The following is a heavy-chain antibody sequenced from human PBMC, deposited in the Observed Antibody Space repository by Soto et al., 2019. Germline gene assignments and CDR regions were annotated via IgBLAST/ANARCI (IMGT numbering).Heavy chain of an antibody. J-gene: IGHJ6*02. CDR1: GFTFSSYG. CDR2: IWYDGSNK. CDR3: ARGLVNIVVVVAATDGYYYYGMDV. V-gene: IGHV3-33*01. D-gene: IGHD2-15*01. Sequence: GGFLRLSCAASGFTFSSYGRHWVRQAPGKGLEWVAVIWYDGSNKYYADSVKGRFTISRDNSKNTLYLQMNSLRAEDTAVYYCARGLVNIVVVVAATDGYYYYGMDVWGQGTTVTVSS.